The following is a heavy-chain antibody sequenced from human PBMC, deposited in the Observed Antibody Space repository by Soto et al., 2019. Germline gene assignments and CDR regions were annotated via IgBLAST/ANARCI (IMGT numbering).Heavy chain of an antibody. D-gene: IGHD5-12*01. V-gene: IGHV6-1*01. Sequence: SQTLSLTCAISGDTVSTNTAAWNWIRQSPSRGLEWLGRIYYKSRWYNDYSESLKSLIAIIPDTSRNQFSLQLNSVIPEDTAVYYCARDWGYDPDPTYYYGMDVWGQGTKVTVSS. J-gene: IGHJ6*02. CDR2: IYYKSRWYN. CDR3: ARDWGYDPDPTYYYGMDV. CDR1: GDTVSTNTAA.